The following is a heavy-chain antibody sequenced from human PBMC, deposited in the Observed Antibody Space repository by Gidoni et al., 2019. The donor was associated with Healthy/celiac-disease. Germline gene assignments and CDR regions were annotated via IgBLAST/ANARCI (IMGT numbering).Heavy chain of an antibody. J-gene: IGHJ6*02. CDR3: ARGVGGYDRYGMDV. Sequence: QVQLVESGGGVVQPGRSLRLSCAASGFTFSSYAMHWVRQAPGKGLEWVAVISYDGSNKYYADSVKGRFTISRDNSKNTLYLQMNSLRAEDTAVYYCARGVGGYDRYGMDVWGQGTTVTVSS. V-gene: IGHV3-30-3*01. CDR1: GFTFSSYA. CDR2: ISYDGSNK. D-gene: IGHD5-12*01.